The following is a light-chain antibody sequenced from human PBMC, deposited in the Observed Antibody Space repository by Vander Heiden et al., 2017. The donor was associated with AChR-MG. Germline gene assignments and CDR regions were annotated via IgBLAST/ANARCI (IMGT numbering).Light chain of an antibody. V-gene: IGLV2-8*01. Sequence: QSALTQPPSASGSPGQSVTISCTGTSSDMGGYNYVSGYQQHPGKAPKLMIYEVTKRPSGVPDRFSGSKSGNTASLTVSGLQAEDEADYYCSSYAGSNNFEVFGGGTKLTVL. CDR3: SSYAGSNNFEV. CDR2: EVT. J-gene: IGLJ2*01. CDR1: SSDMGGYNY.